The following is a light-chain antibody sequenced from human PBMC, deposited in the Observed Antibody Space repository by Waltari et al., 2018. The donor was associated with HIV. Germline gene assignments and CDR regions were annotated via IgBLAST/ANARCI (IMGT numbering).Light chain of an antibody. Sequence: QSVLTQPPSASGTPGQRVTISCSGSSSHIGRTYVYWYQQLPGTAPKLLIYRNNQRPSGVPDRFSGSKSGTSASLAISGLRSEDEADYYCATWNDSLSGYVFGTGTKVTV. V-gene: IGLV1-47*01. CDR2: RNN. J-gene: IGLJ1*01. CDR3: ATWNDSLSGYV. CDR1: SSHIGRTY.